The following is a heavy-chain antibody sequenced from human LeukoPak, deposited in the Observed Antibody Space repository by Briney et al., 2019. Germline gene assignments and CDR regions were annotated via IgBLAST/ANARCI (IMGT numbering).Heavy chain of an antibody. J-gene: IGHJ4*02. V-gene: IGHV1-46*01. CDR2: INPSGGST. CDR1: GYTFTSYY. CDR3: ARDGGEDYYDSSGYYLLDY. D-gene: IGHD3-22*01. Sequence: GASVKVSFKASGYTFTSYYVHWVRQAPGQGLEWMGIINPSGGSTSYAQKFQGRVTMTRDTSTSTVYMELSSLRSEDTAVYYCARDGGEDYYDSSGYYLLDYWGQGTLVTVSS.